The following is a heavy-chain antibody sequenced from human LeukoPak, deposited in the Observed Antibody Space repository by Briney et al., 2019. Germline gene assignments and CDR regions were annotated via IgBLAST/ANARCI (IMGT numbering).Heavy chain of an antibody. CDR3: ARDPRGRYEDWFDP. V-gene: IGHV4-39*07. Sequence: SETLSLTCTVSGGSITSNSYYWGWIRQPPGKGLEWIGSIYFSGSAYYNPSLQSRVAISVDTSKSQFSLKLSSVTAADTAVYYCARDPRGRYEDWFDPWGQGTLVTVSS. J-gene: IGHJ5*02. CDR2: IYFSGSA. CDR1: GGSITSNSYY. D-gene: IGHD1-26*01.